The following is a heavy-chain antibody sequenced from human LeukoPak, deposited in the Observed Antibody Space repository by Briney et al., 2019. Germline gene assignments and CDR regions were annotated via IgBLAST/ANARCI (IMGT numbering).Heavy chain of an antibody. CDR1: GYTLNQLS. Sequence: ASVKVSCKVSGYTLNQLSMHWVRQAPGKGLEWMGGFDPEDGETIYAQKFQGRVTMTEDTSTDTAYMELNSLRAEDTAAYYCVTESPRFLNWLDQNAWGQGTLVTVSS. V-gene: IGHV1-24*01. CDR3: VTESPRFLNWLDQNA. CDR2: FDPEDGET. J-gene: IGHJ4*02. D-gene: IGHD3-9*01.